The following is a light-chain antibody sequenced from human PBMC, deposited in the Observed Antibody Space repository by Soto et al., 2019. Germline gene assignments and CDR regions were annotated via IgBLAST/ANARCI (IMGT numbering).Light chain of an antibody. J-gene: IGKJ1*01. CDR3: QHYFNWPRT. CDR2: GAS. V-gene: IGKV3-15*01. Sequence: EVVMTQSPATLSVSPGEGATLSCRASQSVSNHLAWYQQRPGQAPRVLIYGASTRATGIPARFSGSGSGTQFTLTISSLQSEDFALYYCQHYFNWPRTVGQGTKVEIK. CDR1: QSVSNH.